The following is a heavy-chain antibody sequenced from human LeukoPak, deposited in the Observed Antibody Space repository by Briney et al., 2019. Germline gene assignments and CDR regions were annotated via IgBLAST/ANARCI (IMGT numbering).Heavy chain of an antibody. CDR3: ARDTRGIAAAGRYYYYGTDV. D-gene: IGHD6-13*01. J-gene: IGHJ6*02. Sequence: SGGSLRLSCAASGFTFSSYSMNWVRQAPGKGLEWVSSISSSSSYIYYADSVKGRFTLSRDNAKNSLYLQMNSLRAEDTAVYYCARDTRGIAAAGRYYYYGTDVWGQGTTVTVSS. CDR2: ISSSSSYI. V-gene: IGHV3-21*01. CDR1: GFTFSSYS.